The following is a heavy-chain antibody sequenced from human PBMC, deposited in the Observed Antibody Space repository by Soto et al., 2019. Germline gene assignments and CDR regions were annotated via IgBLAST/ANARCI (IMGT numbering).Heavy chain of an antibody. CDR1: GFTFSSYG. J-gene: IGHJ4*02. CDR3: AKGLNTAMVYFDY. Sequence: AGGSLRLSCAASGFTFSSYGMHWVRQAPGKGLEWVAVISYDGSNKYYADSVKGRFTISRDNSKNTLYLQMNSLRAEDTAVYYCAKGLNTAMVYFDYWGQGTLVTVSS. V-gene: IGHV3-30*18. CDR2: ISYDGSNK. D-gene: IGHD5-18*01.